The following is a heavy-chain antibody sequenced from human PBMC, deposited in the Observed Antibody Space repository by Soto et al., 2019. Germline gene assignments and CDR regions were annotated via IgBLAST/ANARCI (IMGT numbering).Heavy chain of an antibody. CDR2: NYPGDSDT. CDR3: AGHAANWGHPSGYFDY. V-gene: IGHV5-51*01. CDR1: GYSFTSYW. J-gene: IGHJ4*02. D-gene: IGHD7-27*01. Sequence: GESLKISCKGSGYSFTSYWIGWVRQMPGKGLEWMGINYPGDSDTRYSPAFQGQVTISADKCISTAYLQWSSLKASATAMYYCAGHAANWGHPSGYFDYWGQGTLVTVSS.